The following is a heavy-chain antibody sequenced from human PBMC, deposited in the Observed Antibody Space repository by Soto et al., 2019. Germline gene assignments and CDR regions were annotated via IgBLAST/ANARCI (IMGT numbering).Heavy chain of an antibody. D-gene: IGHD6-6*01. J-gene: IGHJ6*02. CDR2: IYYSGST. CDR1: GCSISSGGYY. Sequence: QVQLQESGPGLVKPSQTLSLTCTVSGCSISSGGYYWSWIRQHPGKGLEWIGYIYYSGSTYYNPSHKSRVTISVDTSKNQFSLKLSSVTAAGPAVDYCARDGSSSDNYYYHGMDVWGPGTTVTVSS. V-gene: IGHV4-31*03. CDR3: ARDGSSSDNYYYHGMDV.